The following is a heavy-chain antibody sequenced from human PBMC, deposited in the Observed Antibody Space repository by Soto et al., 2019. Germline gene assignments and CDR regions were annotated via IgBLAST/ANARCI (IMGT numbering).Heavy chain of an antibody. D-gene: IGHD2-15*01. V-gene: IGHV3-30*03. CDR1: GFGFGSFG. Sequence: VESGGGVVQPGRSLRLSCAASGFGFGSFGMHWGRQAPGQGLEWLAFISRDGLKTFYADSVRGRFTLSRDYSKSTMYLQMRALRDEDTALYYCARGNLSFDFASWGRGTLVTVSS. CDR2: ISRDGLKT. J-gene: IGHJ4*02. CDR3: ARGNLSFDFAS.